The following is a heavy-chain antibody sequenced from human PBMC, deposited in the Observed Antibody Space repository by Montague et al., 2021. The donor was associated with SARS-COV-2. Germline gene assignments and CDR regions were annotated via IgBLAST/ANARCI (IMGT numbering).Heavy chain of an antibody. CDR1: GGSFSGYY. D-gene: IGHD3-10*01. Sequence: SETLSLTCAVYGGSFSGYYWNWIRQPPGKGLEWIGEINHSGSTNYNPSLKSRVTMSVDTSKNQFSLKLSSVTAADTAVYYCARGARQGYGFRLGSFDSWGQGTRVTVSP. CDR3: ARGARQGYGFRLGSFDS. J-gene: IGHJ4*02. CDR2: INHSGST. V-gene: IGHV4-34*01.